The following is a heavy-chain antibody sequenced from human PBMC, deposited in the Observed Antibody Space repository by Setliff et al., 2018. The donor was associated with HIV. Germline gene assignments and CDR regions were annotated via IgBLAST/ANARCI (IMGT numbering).Heavy chain of an antibody. CDR3: TTDLGSGRFSWNNN. CDR2: IKSKTDGGTT. J-gene: IGHJ4*02. V-gene: IGHV3-15*01. CDR1: GFTFSNAW. D-gene: IGHD1-26*01. Sequence: KSGGSLRLSCAASGFTFSNAWMSWVRQAPGKGLEWVGRIKSKTDGGTTDYAAPVKGRFTISRDDSKNTLSLQMNSLKTEDTAIYYCTTDLGSGRFSWNNNWGQGTLVTVSS.